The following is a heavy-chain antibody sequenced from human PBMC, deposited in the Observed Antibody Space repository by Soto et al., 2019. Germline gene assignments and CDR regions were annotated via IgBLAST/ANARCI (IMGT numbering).Heavy chain of an antibody. CDR2: IYSGGST. CDR1: RFTVSSNY. V-gene: IGHV3-53*01. J-gene: IGHJ4*02. D-gene: IGHD6-13*01. CDR3: ARDAGYSSPLYYFDY. Sequence: LRLSCAASRFTVSSNYMSWVRQAPGKGLEWVSVIYSGGSTYSADSVKGRFTISRDSSKNTLYLHMDSLRAEDTAVYYCARDAGYSSPLYYFDYWGQGTLVTVSS.